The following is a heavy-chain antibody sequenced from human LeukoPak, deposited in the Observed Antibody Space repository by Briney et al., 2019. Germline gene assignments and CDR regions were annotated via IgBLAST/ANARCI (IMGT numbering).Heavy chain of an antibody. CDR1: GFTFSSYE. J-gene: IGHJ3*02. Sequence: GGSLRLTCVASGFTFSSYEMHWVRQAPGKGLVWVSRVNSDGSVTAYADSVRGRFTISRGNAKNTLYLEMNSLRAEDSAVYYCARRAYDPSRAFDIWGQGTMVTVSS. CDR2: VNSDGSVT. CDR3: ARRAYDPSRAFDI. V-gene: IGHV3-74*01. D-gene: IGHD5-12*01.